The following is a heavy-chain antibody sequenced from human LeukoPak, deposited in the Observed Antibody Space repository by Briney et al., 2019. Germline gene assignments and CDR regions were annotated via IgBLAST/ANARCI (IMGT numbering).Heavy chain of an antibody. CDR1: GYTFTGYY. CDR2: INPNRGET. Sequence: ASVKDSCKASGYTFTGYYMHWVRQAPGQGLEWMGWINPNRGETDYAQNFQGRVTMTRDTSINTAYMDLNRLRPDDTAVYYCVRSPTSGTYYNRPYYFDYWGQGTLVTVSS. D-gene: IGHD3-10*01. CDR3: VRSPTSGTYYNRPYYFDY. J-gene: IGHJ4*02. V-gene: IGHV1-2*02.